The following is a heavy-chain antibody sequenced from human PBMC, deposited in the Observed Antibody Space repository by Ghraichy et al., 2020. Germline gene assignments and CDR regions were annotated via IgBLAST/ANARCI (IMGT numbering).Heavy chain of an antibody. D-gene: IGHD5-12*01. Sequence: GGSLRLSCAASGFTFSSYAMHWVRQAPGKGLEWVAVISYDGSNKYYADSVKGRFTISRDNSKNTLYLQMNSLRAEDTAVYYCAREGDSGYDSLAYFDYWGQGTLVTVSS. CDR3: AREGDSGYDSLAYFDY. J-gene: IGHJ4*02. V-gene: IGHV3-30-3*01. CDR2: ISYDGSNK. CDR1: GFTFSSYA.